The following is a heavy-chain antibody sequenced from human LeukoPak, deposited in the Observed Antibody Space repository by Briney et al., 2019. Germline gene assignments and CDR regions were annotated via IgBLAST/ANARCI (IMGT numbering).Heavy chain of an antibody. CDR3: AGPLDTVDAFDI. V-gene: IGHV1-2*02. CDR1: GYTFTGYY. J-gene: IGHJ3*02. Sequence: ASVEVSCEASGYTFTGYYIHWVRQAPGQGLEWMGWINPNSGGTDYAQKFQDRVTMTRDTSISTAYMELSGLRSDDTAVYYCAGPLDTVDAFDIWGQGTMVTVSS. CDR2: INPNSGGT. D-gene: IGHD5-18*01.